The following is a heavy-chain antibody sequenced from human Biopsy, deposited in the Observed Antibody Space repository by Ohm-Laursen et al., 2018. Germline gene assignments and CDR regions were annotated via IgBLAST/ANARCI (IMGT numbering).Heavy chain of an antibody. D-gene: IGHD3-16*01. CDR2: IKSKFDGETT. J-gene: IGHJ6*02. Sequence: SLRLSCAASGFTFGDACMSWIRQAPGKGLEWVGRIKSKFDGETTDYAAPVKGRFIISRDDSKSTLFLQMNSLNVEDTGVYFCSTGGGDFYYNGMDVWGQETTVTVSS. V-gene: IGHV3-15*01. CDR3: STGGGDFYYNGMDV. CDR1: GFTFGDAC.